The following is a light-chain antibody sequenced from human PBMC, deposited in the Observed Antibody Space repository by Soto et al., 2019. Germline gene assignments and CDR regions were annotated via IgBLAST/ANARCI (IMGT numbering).Light chain of an antibody. CDR3: NSYISSSTPYVI. CDR2: DVN. J-gene: IGLJ2*01. V-gene: IGLV2-14*03. CDR1: SSDIGRFNF. Sequence: QSALTQPASVSGSPGQSLTISCTGASSDIGRFNFVSWYQQRPGEVPKLLIYDVNNRPSGVSNRFSGSKSGNTASLTISGLQAEDEADYYCNSYISSSTPYVIFGGGTKLTVL.